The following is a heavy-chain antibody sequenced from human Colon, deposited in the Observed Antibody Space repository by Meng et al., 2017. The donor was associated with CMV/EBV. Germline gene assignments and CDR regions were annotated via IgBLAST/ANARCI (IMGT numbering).Heavy chain of an antibody. V-gene: IGHV1-2*02. CDR3: ARDIEEVSHYDFLTGFPPFDP. Sequence: ASVKVSCKASGYTFTGYYMHWVRQAPGQGLEWMGWINPNSGGTNYAQKFQGRVTMTTDTSITTVYMELSSLRSDDTAVYYCARDIEEVSHYDFLTGFPPFDPWGQGTLVTVSS. D-gene: IGHD3-9*01. J-gene: IGHJ5*02. CDR1: GYTFTGYY. CDR2: INPNSGGT.